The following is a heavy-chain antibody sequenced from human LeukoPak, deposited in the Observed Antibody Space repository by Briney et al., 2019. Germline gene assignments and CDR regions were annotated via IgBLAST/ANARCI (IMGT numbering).Heavy chain of an antibody. D-gene: IGHD6-25*01. J-gene: IGHJ4*02. CDR3: ARNEGSSDFNY. CDR1: GGSISSNNW. CDR2: IFHSGST. V-gene: IGHV4-4*02. Sequence: PSETLSLTCAVSGGSISSNNWWTWVRQPPGQGLEWIGEIFHSGSTNYNPSLKSRVTISVDKSKNQFSLKVNSVTAADTAVYYCARNEGSSDFNYWGQGTLVTASS.